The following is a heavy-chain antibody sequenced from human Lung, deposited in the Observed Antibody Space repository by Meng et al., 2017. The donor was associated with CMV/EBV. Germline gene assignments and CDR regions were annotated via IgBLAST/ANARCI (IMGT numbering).Heavy chain of an antibody. CDR3: ARDVMGWFDP. CDR1: GFSFSSYW. V-gene: IGHV3-74*01. J-gene: IGHJ5*02. CDR2: INSGGTTT. Sequence: QLVESGGGLVRPWEFRSLSCVASGFSFSSYWMHWVGQSPGKGLVWVARINSGGTTTTYADSVKGRFTISRDNAKNTLYLQMNSLRGEDTAVYYCARDVMGWFDPWGQGALVTVSS. D-gene: IGHD2-8*01.